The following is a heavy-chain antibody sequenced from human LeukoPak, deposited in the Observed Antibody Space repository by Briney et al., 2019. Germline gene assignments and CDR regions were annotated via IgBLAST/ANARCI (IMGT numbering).Heavy chain of an antibody. CDR1: GYSISSGYY. V-gene: IGHV4-38-2*02. CDR3: ARVPHCDSNGCYDGGRYCEH. Sequence: PSETLSLTCTVSGYSISSGYYWGRIRQPPGKGLEWIGSIHNSGQTYHNPSLKSRITISVDTSKNQFSLKLGSVTAADTAVYYCARVPHCDSNGCYDGGRYCEHWGQGALVTVSS. D-gene: IGHD3-22*01. CDR2: IHNSGQT. J-gene: IGHJ4*02.